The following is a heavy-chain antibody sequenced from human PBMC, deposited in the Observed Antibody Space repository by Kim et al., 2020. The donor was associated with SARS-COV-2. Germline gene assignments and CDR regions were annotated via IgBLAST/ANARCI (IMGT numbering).Heavy chain of an antibody. CDR2: DGSNK. V-gene: IGHV3-33*06. D-gene: IGHD2-2*01. Sequence: DGSNKYYADSLKGRFTISRDNSKNTLYLQMNSLRAEDTAVYYCAKHPADYWGQGTLVTVSS. CDR3: AKHPADY. J-gene: IGHJ4*02.